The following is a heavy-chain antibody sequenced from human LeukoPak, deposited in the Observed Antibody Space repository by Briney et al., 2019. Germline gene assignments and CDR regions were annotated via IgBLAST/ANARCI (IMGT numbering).Heavy chain of an antibody. CDR3: ARDTEGYIYGYYYYGMDV. CDR1: GFTFDDYA. V-gene: IGHV3-43*02. CDR2: ISGDTHST. Sequence: GGLLRLSCAASGFTFDDYAMHWVRKTPEKGLDCISFISGDTHSTVYADSVKGRFTISRDNSKNSLYLQMNSLRNDDTALYYCARDTEGYIYGYYYYGMDVWGQGTTVTVSS. J-gene: IGHJ6*02. D-gene: IGHD5-18*01.